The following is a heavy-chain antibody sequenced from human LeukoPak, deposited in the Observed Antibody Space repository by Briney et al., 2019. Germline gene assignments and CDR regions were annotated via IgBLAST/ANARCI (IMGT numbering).Heavy chain of an antibody. Sequence: EASVKVSCKASGYTFTGYYMHWVRQAPGQGLEWMGWINPNSGGTNYAQKFQGRVTMTRDTSISTAYMELSRLRSDDTAVYYCARDRSHYVTAMVTIPDYWGQGTLVTVSS. D-gene: IGHD5-18*01. J-gene: IGHJ4*02. CDR2: INPNSGGT. CDR1: GYTFTGYY. V-gene: IGHV1-2*02. CDR3: ARDRSHYVTAMVTIPDY.